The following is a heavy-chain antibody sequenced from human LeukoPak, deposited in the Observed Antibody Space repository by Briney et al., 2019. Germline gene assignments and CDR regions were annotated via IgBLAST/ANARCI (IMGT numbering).Heavy chain of an antibody. D-gene: IGHD5-12*01. Sequence: GGSLRLSCAASGFTFSSYAIHWVRQAPGKGLEWVSVISYDGNYKYYADSVTGRFTVSRDDSQSMLFLQMNSLRPEDTAVYYCARRGYFDFWGQGTLVTVSS. J-gene: IGHJ4*02. CDR1: GFTFSSYA. CDR2: ISYDGNYK. V-gene: IGHV3-30-3*01. CDR3: ARRGYFDF.